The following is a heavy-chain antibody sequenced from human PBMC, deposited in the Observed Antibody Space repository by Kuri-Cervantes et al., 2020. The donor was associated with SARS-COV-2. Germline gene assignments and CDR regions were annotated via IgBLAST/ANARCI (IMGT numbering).Heavy chain of an antibody. CDR3: GRQASDWHIDY. Sequence: GSLRLSCSVSGGSISSSGHYWGWVRQPPGKGLEWIGSIYFSGSTYYTPSLKSRVTISVDTSKNQFSLKLTSVTATDTAVYYRGRQASDWHIDYWGQGTLVTVSS. V-gene: IGHV4-39*01. CDR2: IYFSGST. D-gene: IGHD1/OR15-1a*01. CDR1: GGSISSSGHY. J-gene: IGHJ4*02.